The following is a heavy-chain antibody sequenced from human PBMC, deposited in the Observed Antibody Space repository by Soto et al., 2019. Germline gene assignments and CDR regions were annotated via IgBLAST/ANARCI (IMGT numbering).Heavy chain of an antibody. D-gene: IGHD5-12*01. V-gene: IGHV2-26*01. Sequence: QVTLKESGPVLVKPTETLTLTCTVSGFSLSNAKMGVTSIRQPPGKALEWLAHIFSNDAKSYSTSLKSRLTISKDTSKSPVVLTRTNMDPVDTATYYCARISRDGYNDLDYWGQGTLVTVSS. CDR3: ARISRDGYNDLDY. CDR2: IFSNDAK. J-gene: IGHJ4*02. CDR1: GFSLSNAKMG.